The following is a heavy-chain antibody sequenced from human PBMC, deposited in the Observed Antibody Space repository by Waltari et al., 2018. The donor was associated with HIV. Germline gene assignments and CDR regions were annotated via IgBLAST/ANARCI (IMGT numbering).Heavy chain of an antibody. CDR1: GFTFSSSW. Sequence: EVRLVESGGGLVQPGGSLRLSCAASGFTFSSSWMTWVRQVPGKGLEWVANRKEDGIDIHYVDSVKGRFTISRDNAKNSLYLQMNSLRAEDTAVYYCARRQQLTDWGQGTLVTVSS. J-gene: IGHJ4*02. V-gene: IGHV3-7*01. CDR2: RKEDGIDI. CDR3: ARRQQLTD. D-gene: IGHD6-13*01.